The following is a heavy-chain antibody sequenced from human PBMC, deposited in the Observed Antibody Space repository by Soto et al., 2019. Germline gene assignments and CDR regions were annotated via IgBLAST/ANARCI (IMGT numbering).Heavy chain of an antibody. CDR2: INHSGTI. CDR1: GGSFIGYY. D-gene: IGHD2-21*02. Sequence: TLALTCSLDGGSFIGYYWSWIRQPPGKGLEWIGEINHSGTINFNPSLKSRLTISLDTSKKHFSLKLSSVTDADTAAYYCARADRTLVTSYSLDVWGQGTTVTVSS. J-gene: IGHJ6*02. V-gene: IGHV4-34*01. CDR3: ARADRTLVTSYSLDV.